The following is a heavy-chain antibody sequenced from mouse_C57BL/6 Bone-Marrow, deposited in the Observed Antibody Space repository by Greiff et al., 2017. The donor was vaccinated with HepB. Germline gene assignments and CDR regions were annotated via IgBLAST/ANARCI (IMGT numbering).Heavy chain of an antibody. CDR1: GFNIKNTS. V-gene: IGHV14-3*01. J-gene: IGHJ3*01. CDR2: IDPANGNT. CDR3: AWFAY. Sequence: VQLQQSVAEFVRPGASVKLSCTASGFNIKNTSMHWVKQRPEQGLEWIGRIDPANGNTKYAAKFQGKATITADTSSNTYYLQLSSLTSEDTAIYSYAWFAYWGQGTLVTVSA.